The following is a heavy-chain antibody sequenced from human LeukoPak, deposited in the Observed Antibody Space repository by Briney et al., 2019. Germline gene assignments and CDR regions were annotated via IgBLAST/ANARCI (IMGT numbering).Heavy chain of an antibody. Sequence: GGSLRLSCAASGFTFSSYSMNWVRQAPGKGLEWVSSISSSSSYIYYADSVKGRFTISRDNSKNTLYLQMNSLRAEDTAVYYCARDSDDDYGDYVADYWGQGTLVTVSS. CDR2: ISSSSSYI. D-gene: IGHD4-17*01. CDR1: GFTFSSYS. J-gene: IGHJ4*02. V-gene: IGHV3-21*01. CDR3: ARDSDDDYGDYVADY.